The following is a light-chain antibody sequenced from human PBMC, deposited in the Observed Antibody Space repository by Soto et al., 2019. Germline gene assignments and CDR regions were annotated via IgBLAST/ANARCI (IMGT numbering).Light chain of an antibody. Sequence: EIVLTPSPGTLSLPPGDRANLSCRASQSVSGYLAWYQQKPGQAPRLLIYGASTRATGIPARFSGSGCGTEFILPISSLQSEDFASYYGQQYNNWPPITFGQGTRLEIK. CDR1: QSVSGY. V-gene: IGKV3-15*01. J-gene: IGKJ5*01. CDR3: QQYNNWPPIT. CDR2: GAS.